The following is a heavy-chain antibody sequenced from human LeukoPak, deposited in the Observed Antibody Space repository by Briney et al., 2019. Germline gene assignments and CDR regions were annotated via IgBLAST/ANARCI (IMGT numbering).Heavy chain of an antibody. Sequence: ASVKVSCKTSGYTFTGYYIHWVRQAPGQGLEWMGWLNPNIGAKEYAQRFQGRITLTRDTPIATAYMELNGLTYDDTAIYYCARKPSSMYPPYFDYWGQGTRVTVSS. CDR3: ARKPSSMYPPYFDY. V-gene: IGHV1-2*02. D-gene: IGHD6-13*01. CDR2: LNPNIGAK. J-gene: IGHJ4*02. CDR1: GYTFTGYY.